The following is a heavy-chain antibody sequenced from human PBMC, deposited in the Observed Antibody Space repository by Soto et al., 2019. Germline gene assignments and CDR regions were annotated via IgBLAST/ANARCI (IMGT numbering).Heavy chain of an antibody. V-gene: IGHV1-69*06. J-gene: IGHJ6*02. CDR2: IIPIFGTA. CDR1: GCTFSSYA. CDR3: ARGNSSSWYYYYYGMDV. D-gene: IGHD6-6*01. Sequence: ASVKVSCKTSGCTFSSYAISWVRQSPGQGLEWMGGIIPIFGTANYAQKFQGRVTITADKSTSTVYMELSSLRSEDTAVYYCARGNSSSWYYYYYGMDVWGQGTTVTVSS.